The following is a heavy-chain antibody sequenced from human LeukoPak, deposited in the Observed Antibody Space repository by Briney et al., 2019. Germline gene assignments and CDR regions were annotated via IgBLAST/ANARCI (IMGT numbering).Heavy chain of an antibody. CDR2: ISTSSSYI. CDR3: AELGITMIGGV. Sequence: GGSLRLSCAASGITFSSHSLNWVRQAPGKGLEWVSSISTSSSYIFYSDSVKGRFTISRDNAKNSLYLQMNSLRAEDTAVYYCAELGITMIGGVWGKGTTVTISS. D-gene: IGHD3-10*02. V-gene: IGHV3-21*01. CDR1: GITFSSHS. J-gene: IGHJ6*04.